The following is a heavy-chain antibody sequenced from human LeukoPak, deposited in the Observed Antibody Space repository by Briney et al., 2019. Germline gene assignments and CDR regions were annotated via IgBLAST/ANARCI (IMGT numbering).Heavy chain of an antibody. J-gene: IGHJ5*02. CDR1: GGSISSYY. CDR3: ASDSSSWYESGFDP. V-gene: IGHV4-4*07. CDR2: IYTSGST. Sequence: SETLPLTCTVSGGSISSYYWSWIRQPAGKGLEWIGRIYTSGSTNYNPSLKSRVTMSVDTSKNQFSLKLSSVTAADTAVYYCASDSSSWYESGFDPWGQGTLVTVSS. D-gene: IGHD6-13*01.